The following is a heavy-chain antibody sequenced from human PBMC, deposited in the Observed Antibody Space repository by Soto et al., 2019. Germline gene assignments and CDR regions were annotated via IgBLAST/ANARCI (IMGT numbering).Heavy chain of an antibody. J-gene: IGHJ6*02. V-gene: IGHV1-69*12. D-gene: IGHD2-15*01. CDR1: GGTFSSYA. CDR3: ARDPQVGYYYYYYGMDV. Sequence: QVQLVQSGAEVKKPGSSVKVSCKASGGTFSSYAISWVRQAPGQGLEWMGGIIPIFGTANYAQKFQGRVTITADEFTSTAYMELSSLRSEDTAVYYCARDPQVGYYYYYYGMDVWGQGTTVTVSS. CDR2: IIPIFGTA.